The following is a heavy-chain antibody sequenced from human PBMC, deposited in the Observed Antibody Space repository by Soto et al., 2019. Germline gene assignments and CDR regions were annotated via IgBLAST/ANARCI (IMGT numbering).Heavy chain of an antibody. CDR3: ARERVSYGTASAFDI. CDR1: GYTFTSYG. CDR2: ISAYNGNT. V-gene: IGHV1-18*01. J-gene: IGHJ3*02. D-gene: IGHD5-18*01. Sequence: ASVKVSCKASGYTFTSYGISWARQAPGQGLEWMGWISAYNGNTNYAQKLQGRVTMTTDTSTSTAYMELRSLRSDDTAVYYCARERVSYGTASAFDIWGQGTMVTVSS.